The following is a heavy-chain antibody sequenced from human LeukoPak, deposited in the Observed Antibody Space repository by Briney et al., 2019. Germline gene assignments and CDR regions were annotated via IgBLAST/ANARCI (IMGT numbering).Heavy chain of an antibody. V-gene: IGHV3-20*04. CDR3: ARDLYYYDSSGYKNSGGFDY. J-gene: IGHJ4*02. CDR1: VLTFDDYG. CDR2: ISWNGGST. D-gene: IGHD3-22*01. Sequence: GGSLRLSCAASVLTFDDYGMCWVRQAPWKGLEWLSGISWNGGSTGYADSVKGRFTISRDNAKNSLYLQMNGLRAEDTALYYCARDLYYYDSSGYKNSGGFDYWGQGTLVTVSS.